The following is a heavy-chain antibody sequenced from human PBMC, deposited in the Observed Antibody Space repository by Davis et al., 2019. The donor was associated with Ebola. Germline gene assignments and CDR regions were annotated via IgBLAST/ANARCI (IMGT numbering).Heavy chain of an antibody. Sequence: MPSDTLSLTCSVSGASINSYYWSWIRQPPGKGLEWIGNIYYSGNINYNPSLKRRVTISLNTSENQFSLKLRSVTAADTAIYYCASGTFLEYFEFWGQGTLGTVSS. CDR3: ASGTFLEYFEF. CDR2: IYYSGNI. V-gene: IGHV4-59*01. CDR1: GASINSYY. J-gene: IGHJ4*02. D-gene: IGHD1-1*01.